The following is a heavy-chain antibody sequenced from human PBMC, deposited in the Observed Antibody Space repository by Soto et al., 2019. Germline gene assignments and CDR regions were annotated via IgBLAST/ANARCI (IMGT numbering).Heavy chain of an antibody. CDR2: INSDGSST. CDR1: GFTFSSYW. D-gene: IGHD3-3*01. CDR3: ARVPYDFWSGYYTDPYYYYYYMDV. J-gene: IGHJ6*03. V-gene: IGHV3-74*01. Sequence: PGGSLRLSCAASGFTFSSYWMHWVRQAPGKGLVWVSRINSDGSSTSYADSVKGRFTISRDNAKNTLYLQMNSLRAEDTAVYYCARVPYDFWSGYYTDPYYYYYYMDVWGKGTTVPVSS.